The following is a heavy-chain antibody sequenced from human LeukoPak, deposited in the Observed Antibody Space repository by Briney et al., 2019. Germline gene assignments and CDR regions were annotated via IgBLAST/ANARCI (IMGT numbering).Heavy chain of an antibody. Sequence: GGSLRLSCAASGFTSSSYAMHWVRQAPGKGLEWVAVISYDGSNKYYADSVKGRFTISRDTSTNSLYLQMNSLRAEDTAVYFCAAKGNGYTGIYVFAHWGKGTLVTVSS. CDR1: GFTSSSYA. J-gene: IGHJ4*02. CDR2: ISYDGSNK. V-gene: IGHV3-30*14. CDR3: AAKGNGYTGIYVFAH. D-gene: IGHD5-12*01.